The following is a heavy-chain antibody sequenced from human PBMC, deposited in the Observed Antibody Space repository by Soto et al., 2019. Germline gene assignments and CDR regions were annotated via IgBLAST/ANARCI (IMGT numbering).Heavy chain of an antibody. D-gene: IGHD4-17*01. CDR2: ISYDGSNK. V-gene: IGHV3-30-3*01. Sequence: GGSLRLSCAASGLTFSSYAMHWVRQAPGKGLEWVAVISYDGSNKYYADSVKGRFTISRDNSKNTLYLQMNSLRAEDTAVYYCARVFNYGAYGMDVWGQGTTVTVSS. CDR3: ARVFNYGAYGMDV. CDR1: GLTFSSYA. J-gene: IGHJ6*02.